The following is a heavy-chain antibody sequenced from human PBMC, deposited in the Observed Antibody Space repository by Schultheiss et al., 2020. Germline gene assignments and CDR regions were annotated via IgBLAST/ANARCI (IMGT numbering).Heavy chain of an antibody. D-gene: IGHD3-9*01. CDR3: ARDLGRFDFFDL. CDR2: ISSRSDYT. J-gene: IGHJ2*01. Sequence: GESLKISCAASGFTFSDHSLAWIRQAPGKGLEWLSYISSRSDYTNYADSVRGRFTISRDNAKNSLYLQVSGLRAEDTALYYCARDLGRFDFFDLWGRGTLVTVSS. V-gene: IGHV3-11*05. CDR1: GFTFSDHS.